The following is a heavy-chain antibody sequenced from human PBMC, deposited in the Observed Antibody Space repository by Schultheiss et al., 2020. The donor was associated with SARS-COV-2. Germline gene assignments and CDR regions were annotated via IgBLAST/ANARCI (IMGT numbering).Heavy chain of an antibody. CDR2: INHSEST. CDR1: GGSFSGYY. J-gene: IGHJ5*02. Sequence: SETLSLTCAVYGGSFSGYYWSWIRQPPGKGLEWIGEINHSESTNYNPSLKSRVTITVDTSKNQFSLNLSSVTAADTAVYYCARGSGDYGGWLDPWGQGTLVTVSS. D-gene: IGHD4-17*01. V-gene: IGHV4-34*01. CDR3: ARGSGDYGGWLDP.